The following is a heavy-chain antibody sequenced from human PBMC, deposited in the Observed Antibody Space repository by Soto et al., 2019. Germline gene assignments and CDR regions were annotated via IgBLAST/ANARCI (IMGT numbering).Heavy chain of an antibody. CDR2: IYYSGST. V-gene: IGHV4-59*01. CDR1: GGSISSYY. Sequence: QVQLQESGPGLVKPSETLSLTCTVSGGSISSYYWSWIRQPPGKGLEWIGYIYYSGSTNYNPSLKSRVTISVDTSKNQFSLKLSSVTAADTAVYYCAREEQTYDSSGTFDYWGQGTLVTVSS. CDR3: AREEQTYDSSGTFDY. D-gene: IGHD3-22*01. J-gene: IGHJ4*02.